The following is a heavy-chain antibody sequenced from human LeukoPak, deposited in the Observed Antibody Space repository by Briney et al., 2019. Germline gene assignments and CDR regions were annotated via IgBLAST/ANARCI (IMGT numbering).Heavy chain of an antibody. CDR3: ASRVNDFWSGYCLDY. CDR2: IIPILGIA. CDR1: GGTFISYT. Sequence: SVKVSCKASGGTFISYTISWVRQAPGQGLEWMGRIIPILGIANYAQKFQGRVTITADKSTSTAYMELSSLRSEDTAVYYCASRVNDFWSGYCLDYWGQGTLVTVSS. D-gene: IGHD3-3*01. J-gene: IGHJ4*02. V-gene: IGHV1-69*02.